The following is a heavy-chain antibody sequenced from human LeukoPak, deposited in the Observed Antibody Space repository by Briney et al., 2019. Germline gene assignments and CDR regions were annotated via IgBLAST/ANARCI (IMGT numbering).Heavy chain of an antibody. J-gene: IGHJ3*02. CDR3: ASRGDYYGSGSRYPVDI. Sequence: SETLSLTCTVSGYSISSGYYWGWIRQPPGKGLEWIGGIYHSGSTNYNPSLKSRVTISVDTSKNQFSLKLSSVTAADTAVYYCASRGDYYGSGSRYPVDIWGQGTMVTVSS. CDR2: IYHSGST. V-gene: IGHV4-38-2*02. D-gene: IGHD3-10*01. CDR1: GYSISSGYY.